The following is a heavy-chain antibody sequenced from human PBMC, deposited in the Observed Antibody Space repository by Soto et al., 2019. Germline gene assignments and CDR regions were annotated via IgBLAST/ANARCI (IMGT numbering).Heavy chain of an antibody. CDR3: ARSPPYCISTSCYLGRWFDP. CDR2: MNPNSGNT. Sequence: GASVKVSCKASGYTFTNYGISWVRQAPGQGLEWMGWMNPNSGNTGYAQKFQGRVTMTRNTSISTAYMELSSLRSEDTAVYYCARSPPYCISTSCYLGRWFDPWGQGTLVTVSS. J-gene: IGHJ5*02. CDR1: GYTFTNYG. V-gene: IGHV1-8*02. D-gene: IGHD2-2*01.